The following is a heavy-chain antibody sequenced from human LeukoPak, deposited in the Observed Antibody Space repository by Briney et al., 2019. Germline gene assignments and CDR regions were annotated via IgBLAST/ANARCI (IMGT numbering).Heavy chain of an antibody. J-gene: IGHJ4*02. V-gene: IGHV3-66*01. CDR2: IYSGGST. CDR1: GFTVSSNY. CDR3: ARGPPYYGSGSYYTL. D-gene: IGHD3-10*01. Sequence: GGSLRLSCAASGFTVSSNYMSWVRQAPGKGLEWVSVIYSGGSTYYADSVKGRFTISRDNSKNTLYLQMNSLRAEDTAVYYCARGPPYYGSGSYYTLWGQGTLVTVSP.